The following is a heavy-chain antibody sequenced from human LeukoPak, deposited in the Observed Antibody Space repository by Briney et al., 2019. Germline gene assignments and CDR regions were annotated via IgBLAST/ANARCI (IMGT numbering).Heavy chain of an antibody. CDR3: ARTNHNGPYFDY. V-gene: IGHV2-70*04. CDR1: GFSLSSSGMR. D-gene: IGHD2-8*01. CDR2: IDWDDDK. Sequence: SGPALVKPTQTLTVTCTFSGFSLSSSGMRVSWIRQPPGKALEWLARIDWDDDKFYSTPLKTRLTISKDTSKNQVVLTMTNMDPVDTATYYCARTNHNGPYFDYWGQGTLVTVSS. J-gene: IGHJ4*02.